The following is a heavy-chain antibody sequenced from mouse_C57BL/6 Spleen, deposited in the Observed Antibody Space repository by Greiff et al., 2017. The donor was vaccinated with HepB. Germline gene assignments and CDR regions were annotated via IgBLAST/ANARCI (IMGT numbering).Heavy chain of an antibody. V-gene: IGHV1-55*01. CDR3: ARRGTWSRYCEY. CDR2: IYPGSGST. D-gene: IGHD3-3*01. J-gene: IGHJ2*01. Sequence: QVQLQQPGAELVKPGASVKMSCKASGYTFTSYWITWVKQRPGQGLEWIGDIYPGSGSTNYNEKFKSKATLTVDTSSSTAYMKLSSLTAADSAVYYCARRGTWSRYCEYGGQGTTLTVSS. CDR1: GYTFTSYW.